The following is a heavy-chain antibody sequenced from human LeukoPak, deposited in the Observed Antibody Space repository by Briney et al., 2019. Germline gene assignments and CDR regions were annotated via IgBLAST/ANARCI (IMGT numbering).Heavy chain of an antibody. CDR3: ARGRAGNYYNHNDY. CDR2: SNGDGSIT. Sequence: QSGGSLRLSCASSGFSISGYWMHWVRHAPEKGIVSVSRSNGDGSITAYADSVKGRFTISRDNAKNTLYLQMNSLRAEDTAVYYCARGRAGNYYNHNDYWGQRTLVTVSS. CDR1: GFSISGYW. D-gene: IGHD3-10*01. J-gene: IGHJ4*02. V-gene: IGHV3-74*01.